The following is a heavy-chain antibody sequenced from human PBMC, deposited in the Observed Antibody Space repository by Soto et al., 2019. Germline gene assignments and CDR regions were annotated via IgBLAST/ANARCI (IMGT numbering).Heavy chain of an antibody. CDR3: ARRDGYILTGPNDY. J-gene: IGHJ4*02. D-gene: IGHD3-9*01. CDR2: IIPILGIA. CDR1: GGTFSSYT. Sequence: QVQLVQSGAEVKKPGSSVKVSCKASGGTFSSYTISWVRQAPGQGLEWMGRIIPILGIANYAQKFQGRVTITADKSTSTAYMELSSLRSEDTAVYYCARRDGYILTGPNDYWGQGTLVTVSS. V-gene: IGHV1-69*02.